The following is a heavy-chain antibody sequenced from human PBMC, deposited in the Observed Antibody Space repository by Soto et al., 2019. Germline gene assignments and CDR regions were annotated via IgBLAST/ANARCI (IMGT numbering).Heavy chain of an antibody. J-gene: IGHJ4*02. Sequence: GGSLRLSCAASGFTFSSYAMSWVRQAPGKGLEWVSAISGSGGSTYYADSVKGRFTISRDNSKNTLYLQMNSLRAEDTAVYYCAKDLFIVVVPAGDWAYWGQGTLVTVSS. CDR2: ISGSGGST. D-gene: IGHD2-2*01. V-gene: IGHV3-23*01. CDR1: GFTFSSYA. CDR3: AKDLFIVVVPAGDWAY.